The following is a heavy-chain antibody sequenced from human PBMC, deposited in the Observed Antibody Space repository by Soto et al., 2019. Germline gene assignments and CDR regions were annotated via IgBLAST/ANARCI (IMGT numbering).Heavy chain of an antibody. Sequence: GSLRLSCAASGFTFSSYAMSWVRQAPGKGLEWVSAISGSGGSTYYADSVKGRFTISRDNSKNTLYLQMNSLRAEDTAVYYCWVYAIVTYYYYYMDVWGKGTTVTVSS. CDR2: ISGSGGST. J-gene: IGHJ6*03. CDR3: WVYAIVTYYYYYMDV. CDR1: GFTFSSYA. D-gene: IGHD2-8*01. V-gene: IGHV3-23*01.